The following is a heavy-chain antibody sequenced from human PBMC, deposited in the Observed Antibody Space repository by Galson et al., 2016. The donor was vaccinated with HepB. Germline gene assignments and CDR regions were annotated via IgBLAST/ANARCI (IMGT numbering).Heavy chain of an antibody. CDR2: IRTHNGNT. CDR1: GYSFLNYG. D-gene: IGHD3-16*02. CDR3: ARDWGFLGGVIQNWFDP. V-gene: IGHV1-18*04. J-gene: IGHJ5*02. Sequence: SVKVSCKASGYSFLNYGISWVRQAPGQGLEWMGRIRTHNGNTNYAQKVQGRVTLTADTSTTTVYMELRSLRPDDTAIYYCARDWGFLGGVIQNWFDPWGQGTLVIVSS.